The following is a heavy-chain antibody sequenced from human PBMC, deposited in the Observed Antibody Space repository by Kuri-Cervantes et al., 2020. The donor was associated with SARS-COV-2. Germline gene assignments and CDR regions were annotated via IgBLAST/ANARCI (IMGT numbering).Heavy chain of an antibody. J-gene: IGHJ4*02. V-gene: IGHV1-8*02. Sequence: ASVKVSCKASGYTFTSYGISWVRQAPGQGLEWMGWMNPNSGNTGYAQKFQGRVTMTRNTSISTAYMELRSLRSEDTAVYYCARALRRNYYDFWSGYYFDYWGQGTLVTVSS. D-gene: IGHD3-3*01. CDR2: MNPNSGNT. CDR1: GYTFTSYG. CDR3: ARALRRNYYDFWSGYYFDY.